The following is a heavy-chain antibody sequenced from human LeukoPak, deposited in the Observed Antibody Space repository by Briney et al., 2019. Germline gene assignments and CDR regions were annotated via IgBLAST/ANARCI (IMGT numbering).Heavy chain of an antibody. CDR3: ERAGGYCSGGSCYRGYSWFDP. CDR2: ILYNGSNK. CDR1: GFSFSSSG. Sequence: GGSLRLSCAASGFSFSSSGMHWVRQAPGKGLEWVAVILYNGSNKYYADSVKGRFTISRDNSKNTLYLQMNSLRVEDTAVYYCERAGGYCSGGSCYRGYSWFDPWGQGTLVTVSS. D-gene: IGHD2-15*01. V-gene: IGHV3-33*01. J-gene: IGHJ5*02.